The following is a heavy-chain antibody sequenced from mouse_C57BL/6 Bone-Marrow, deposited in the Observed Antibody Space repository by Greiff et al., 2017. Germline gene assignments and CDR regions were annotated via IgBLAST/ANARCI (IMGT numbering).Heavy chain of an antibody. CDR2: IRNKANGYTT. CDR1: GFTFTDYY. V-gene: IGHV7-3*01. Sequence: EVMLVESGGGLVQPGGSLSLSCAASGFTFTDYYMSWVRQPPGKALEWLGFIRNKANGYTTEYSASVKGRFTISRDNSQSILYLQMNALRAEDSATYYCASHGLSYYFDYWGQGTTLTVSS. CDR3: ASHGLSYYFDY. D-gene: IGHD6-1*01. J-gene: IGHJ2*01.